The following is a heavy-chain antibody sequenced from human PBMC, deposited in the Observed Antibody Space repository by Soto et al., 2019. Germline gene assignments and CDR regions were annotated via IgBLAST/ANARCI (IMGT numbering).Heavy chain of an antibody. CDR1: GYTFTSYY. Sequence: QVQLVQSGAEVKKPGASVKVSCKASGYTFTSYYMHWVRQAPGQGLEWMGIINPSGGSTNYAQKFQGRVTMTRDTSTSTGYVELSSLRSEDTAVYYCARHRVVGATTHWYFDLWGRGTLVTVSS. V-gene: IGHV1-46*01. CDR2: INPSGGST. D-gene: IGHD1-26*01. J-gene: IGHJ2*01. CDR3: ARHRVVGATTHWYFDL.